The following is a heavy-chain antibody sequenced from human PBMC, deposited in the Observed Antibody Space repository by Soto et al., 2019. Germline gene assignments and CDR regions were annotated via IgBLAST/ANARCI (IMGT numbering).Heavy chain of an antibody. V-gene: IGHV3-23*01. Sequence: VGSLRLSCAASGFTFSSYAMSWVRQAPGKGLEWVSAISGSGGSTYYADSVKGRFTISRDNSKNTLYLQMNSLRAEDTAVYYCAKVGYSSSWYSATFDYWGQGTLVTVSS. CDR3: AKVGYSSSWYSATFDY. J-gene: IGHJ4*02. D-gene: IGHD6-13*01. CDR2: ISGSGGST. CDR1: GFTFSSYA.